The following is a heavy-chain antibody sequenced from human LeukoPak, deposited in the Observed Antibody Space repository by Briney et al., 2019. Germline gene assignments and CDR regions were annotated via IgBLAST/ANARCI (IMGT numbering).Heavy chain of an antibody. Sequence: ASVKVSCKASGYTFTGYYMHWVRQAPGQGLEWMGWINPNSGGTNYAQKFQGRVTMTRDTSISTAYMELSRLRPDDTAVYYCARDLGYYGSGSYYNEAFDYWGQGTLVTVSS. CDR1: GYTFTGYY. V-gene: IGHV1-2*02. CDR2: INPNSGGT. D-gene: IGHD3-10*01. CDR3: ARDLGYYGSGSYYNEAFDY. J-gene: IGHJ4*02.